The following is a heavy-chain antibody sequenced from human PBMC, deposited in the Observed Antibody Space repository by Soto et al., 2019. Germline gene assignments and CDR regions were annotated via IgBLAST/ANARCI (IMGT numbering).Heavy chain of an antibody. CDR1: GFIFGYYA. CDR2: IRSRTYGGTT. D-gene: IGHD6-13*01. Sequence: GSLRLSCTASGFIFGYYAMSWVRQAPGKGLECVGLIRSRTYGGTTEYAASVKGRFAISRDDSRSIAYLQMKSLNTEDTAMYYCTRHYTGIAASVQGNNDYCGQG. CDR3: TRHYTGIAASVQGNNDY. V-gene: IGHV3-49*04. J-gene: IGHJ4*02.